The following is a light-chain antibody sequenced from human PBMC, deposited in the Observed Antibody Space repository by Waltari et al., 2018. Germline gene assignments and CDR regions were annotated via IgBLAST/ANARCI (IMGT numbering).Light chain of an antibody. J-gene: IGKJ2*01. CDR2: GAS. V-gene: IGKV3-15*01. CDR3: QQYNNWPPGDT. Sequence: ETVMTQSPASLSVSPGERATLSCRASQTIRTNLAWYQHTPGQAPRLLIHGASTRAPGIPARFSGSGSGTEFTLTISSLQSEDSAVYYCQQYNNWPPGDTFGQGTRLEVK. CDR1: QTIRTN.